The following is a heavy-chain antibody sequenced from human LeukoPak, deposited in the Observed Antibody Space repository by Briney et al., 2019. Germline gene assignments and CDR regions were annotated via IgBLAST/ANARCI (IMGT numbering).Heavy chain of an antibody. V-gene: IGHV3-11*01. CDR3: AREVPSVTTYFDY. D-gene: IGHD4-17*01. CDR1: GFTFSDYY. J-gene: IGHJ4*02. CDR2: ISSSGSTI. Sequence: GGSLRLSCAASGFTFSDYYVSWIRQAPGKGLEWVSYISSSGSTIYYADSVKGRFTISRDNAKNSLYLQMNSLRAEDTAVYYCAREVPSVTTYFDYWGQGTLVTVSS.